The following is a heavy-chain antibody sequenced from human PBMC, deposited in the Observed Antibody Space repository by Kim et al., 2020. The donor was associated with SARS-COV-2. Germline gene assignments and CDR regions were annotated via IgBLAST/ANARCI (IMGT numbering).Heavy chain of an antibody. D-gene: IGHD6-19*01. CDR3: ARPVAGYSSGWYMGHDAFDI. V-gene: IGHV5-51*01. Sequence: GESLKISCKGSGYSFTSYWIGWVRQMPGKGLEWMGIIYPGDSDTRYSPSFQGQVTISADKSISTAYLQWSSLKASDTAMYYCARPVAGYSSGWYMGHDAFDIWGQGTMVTVSS. J-gene: IGHJ3*02. CDR2: IYPGDSDT. CDR1: GYSFTSYW.